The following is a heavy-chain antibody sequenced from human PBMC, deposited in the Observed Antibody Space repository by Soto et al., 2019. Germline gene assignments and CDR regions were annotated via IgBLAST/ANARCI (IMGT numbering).Heavy chain of an antibody. D-gene: IGHD3-10*01. CDR2: INAGNGNT. V-gene: IGHV1-3*01. CDR1: GYTFTSYA. CDR3: ARDGHQQLLCFGEHISPGYSGMDV. Sequence: QVQLLQSGAEVKKPGASVKVSCKASGYTFTSYAMHWVRQAPGQRLEWMGRINAGNGNTKYSQKFQGRVTIIRDTCASKEYRELSSLRSEGMAVYYCARDGHQQLLCFGEHISPGYSGMDVWCQGATVTVSS. J-gene: IGHJ6*02.